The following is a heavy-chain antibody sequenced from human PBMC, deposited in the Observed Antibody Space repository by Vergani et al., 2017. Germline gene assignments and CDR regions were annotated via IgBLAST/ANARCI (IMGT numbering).Heavy chain of an antibody. J-gene: IGHJ3*02. V-gene: IGHV5-10-1*03. CDR1: GYSFTSYW. CDR2: VDHSDSYT. D-gene: IGHD3-22*01. CDR3: ARHPSWPDSSGCQPHDSFDI. Sequence: EVQLVQSGAEVKKPGESLRISCKGSGYSFTSYWISWVRQMPGKGLEWMGSVDHSDSYTHYSPSFQGHVTISANKSISTAYLQWSSLKASDTAMYYCARHPSWPDSSGCQPHDSFDIWGQGTMVTVSS.